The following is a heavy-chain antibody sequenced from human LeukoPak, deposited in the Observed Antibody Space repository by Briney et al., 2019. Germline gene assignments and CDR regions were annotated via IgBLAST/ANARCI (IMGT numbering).Heavy chain of an antibody. CDR3: ARAYSSSRDIDY. D-gene: IGHD6-6*01. V-gene: IGHV4-59*01. J-gene: IGHJ4*02. CDR2: IYYSGST. CDR1: GGSISSYY. Sequence: PSETLSLTCTVSGGSISSYYWSWIRQPPGKGLEWIGYIYYSGSTNYNPSLKSRVTISVDTSKNQFSLKLSSVTAADTAVYYCARAYSSSRDIDYWGQGTLVTVSS.